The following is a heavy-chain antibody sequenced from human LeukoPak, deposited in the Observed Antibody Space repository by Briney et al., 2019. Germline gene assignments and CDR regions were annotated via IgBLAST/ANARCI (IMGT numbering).Heavy chain of an antibody. CDR1: GVSISSYY. Sequence: SETLTLTCTVSGVSISSYYWSWIRQPPGKGLEWIGYIFYSGNTIYNPSLRTRVTISADTSKNHFSLRLRSVTAADTAVYYCARLGAISGIYYPDDWGQG. CDR3: ARLGAISGIYYPDD. CDR2: IFYSGNT. D-gene: IGHD1-26*01. V-gene: IGHV4-59*12. J-gene: IGHJ4*02.